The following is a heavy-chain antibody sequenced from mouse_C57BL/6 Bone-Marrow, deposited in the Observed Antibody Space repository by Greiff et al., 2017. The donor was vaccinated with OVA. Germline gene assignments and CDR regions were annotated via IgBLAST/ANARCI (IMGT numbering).Heavy chain of an antibody. J-gene: IGHJ4*01. CDR1: GYTFTSYW. CDR2: IHPNSGST. Sequence: VKLQQSGAELVKPGASVKLSCKASGYTFTSYWMHWVKQRPGQGLEWIGMIHPNSGSTNYNEKFKSKATLTVDKSSSTAYMQLSGLTSEDSAVYFCARRGGAMDYWGQGTSVTVSS. CDR3: ARRGGAMDY. V-gene: IGHV1-64*01.